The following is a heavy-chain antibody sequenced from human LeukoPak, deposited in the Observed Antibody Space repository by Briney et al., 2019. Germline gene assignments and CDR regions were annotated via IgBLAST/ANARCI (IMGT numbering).Heavy chain of an antibody. CDR3: AIMHGYYDGSGFWVQ. CDR2: ISPSGDRT. CDR1: GFTFSSYA. J-gene: IGHJ4*02. D-gene: IGHD3-22*01. V-gene: IGHV3-23*01. Sequence: GGSLRLSCAASGFTFSSYAMSWVRQAPGKGLEWVSFISPSGDRTSNADSVEGRFTISRDNTRNTLYLQLNSLRDEDTGVYYCAIMHGYYDGSGFWVQWGQGTLVTVSS.